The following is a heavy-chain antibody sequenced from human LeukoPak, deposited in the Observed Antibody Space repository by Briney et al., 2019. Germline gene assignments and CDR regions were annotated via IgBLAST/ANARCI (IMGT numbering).Heavy chain of an antibody. V-gene: IGHV5-51*01. CDR2: IYPDGSDT. J-gene: IGHJ4*02. CDR3: ASGSSSWYDY. D-gene: IGHD6-13*01. CDR1: GYSFASYS. Sequence: GESLKISCKGSGYSFASYSIGWVRQMPGKGLEWMGIIYPDGSDTRYSPSFQGQVTISADKSISTAYLQWSSLKASDTAMYYCASGSSSWYDYWGQGTLVTVSS.